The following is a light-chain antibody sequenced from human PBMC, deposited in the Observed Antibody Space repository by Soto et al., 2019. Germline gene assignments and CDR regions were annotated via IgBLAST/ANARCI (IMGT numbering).Light chain of an antibody. CDR2: DAS. V-gene: IGKV1-33*01. Sequence: IQMTQSPSSLSASVGDRVTITCQASQDISKNLNWYQQKPGKAPKLLIYDASSLQTGVPSRFXGSGSATHFNFTISSLQPEDVATYYCQQYDNLLPITFGQGTRLEIK. J-gene: IGKJ5*01. CDR3: QQYDNLLPIT. CDR1: QDISKN.